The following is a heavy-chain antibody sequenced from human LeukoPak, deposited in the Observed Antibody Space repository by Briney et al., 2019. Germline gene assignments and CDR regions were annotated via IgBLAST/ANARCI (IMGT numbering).Heavy chain of an antibody. CDR3: ARRWELPRPAQYYFDY. CDR1: GFTFDDYG. V-gene: IGHV3-20*04. D-gene: IGHD1-26*01. CDR2: INWNGGST. J-gene: IGHJ4*02. Sequence: GGSLRLSCAASGFTFDDYGMSWVRQAPGKGLEGVSGINWNGGSTVYADSVKGGFTISRDKDKNSVYMQMNSLRAEDTALYYCARRWELPRPAQYYFDYWGQGTLVTVSS.